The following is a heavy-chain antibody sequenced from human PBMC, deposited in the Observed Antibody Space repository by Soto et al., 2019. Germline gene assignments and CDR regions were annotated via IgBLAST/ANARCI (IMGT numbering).Heavy chain of an antibody. Sequence: SETLSLTCAVYGGSFSGYYWSWIRQPPGKGLEWIGEINHSGSTNYNPSLKSRVTISVDTSKNQFSLKLSSVTAADTAVYYCLREVTPTYYFDYWGQGTLVTVSS. V-gene: IGHV4-34*01. CDR2: INHSGST. CDR3: LREVTPTYYFDY. D-gene: IGHD2-21*02. J-gene: IGHJ4*02. CDR1: GGSFSGYY.